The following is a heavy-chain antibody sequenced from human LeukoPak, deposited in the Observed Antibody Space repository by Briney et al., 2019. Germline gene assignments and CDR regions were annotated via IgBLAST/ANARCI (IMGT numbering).Heavy chain of an antibody. V-gene: IGHV3-30*18. CDR3: AKQSILLWFGELFREQNYYFDY. CDR1: GFTFSSYG. Sequence: PGRSLRLSCAASGFTFSSYGVHWVRQAPGKGLEWVAVISYDGSNKYYADSVKGRFTTSRDNSKNTLYLQMNSLRAEDTAVYYCAKQSILLWFGELFREQNYYFDYWGQGTLVTVSS. J-gene: IGHJ4*02. D-gene: IGHD3-10*01. CDR2: ISYDGSNK.